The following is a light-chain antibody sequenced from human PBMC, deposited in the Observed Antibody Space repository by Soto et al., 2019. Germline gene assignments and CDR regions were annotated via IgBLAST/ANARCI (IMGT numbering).Light chain of an antibody. CDR1: QSIGAW. V-gene: IGKV1-5*03. CDR3: QQYENYPLT. CDR2: QAS. J-gene: IGKJ4*01. Sequence: DIQMTQSPSTLSASVGDRVTITCRASQSIGAWLAWYQQKPGKAPNLLIYQASNLESGVPSSFSGSGSGTEFTLTISSLQPDDFATYYCQQYENYPLTFGGGTKVEIK.